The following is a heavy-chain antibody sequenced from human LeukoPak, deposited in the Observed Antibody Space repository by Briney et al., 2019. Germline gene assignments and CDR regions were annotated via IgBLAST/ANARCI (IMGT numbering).Heavy chain of an antibody. CDR3: ARDSGSGNNDY. Sequence: ASVKVSCKASGYTFTSYYMHWVRRAPGQGLEWMGIINPSGGSTSYAQKFQGRVTMTRDTSTSTVYMELSSLRSEDAAVYYCARDSGSGNNDYWGQGTLVTVSS. CDR2: INPSGGST. CDR1: GYTFTSYY. D-gene: IGHD1-26*01. J-gene: IGHJ4*02. V-gene: IGHV1-46*01.